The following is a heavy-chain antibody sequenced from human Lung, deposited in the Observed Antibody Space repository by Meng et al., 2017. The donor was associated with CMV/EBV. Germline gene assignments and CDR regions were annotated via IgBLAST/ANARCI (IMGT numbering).Heavy chain of an antibody. J-gene: IGHJ5*01. CDR1: GGSISSGHW. CDR3: ARATIAAATMNWFDS. CDR2: VYHSGST. V-gene: IGHV4-4*02. Sequence: GSLRLXXALSGGSISSGHWWSWVRQPPLKGLEWIGEVYHSGSTNYNPSLKSRVTISLDKSKNYFSLKLTSVTAADTAVYYCARATIAAATMNWFDSWGQGALVTVSS. D-gene: IGHD6-25*01.